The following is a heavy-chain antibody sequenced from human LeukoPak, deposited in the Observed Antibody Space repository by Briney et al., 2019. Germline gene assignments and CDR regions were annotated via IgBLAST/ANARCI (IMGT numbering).Heavy chain of an antibody. V-gene: IGHV1-2*02. CDR3: AREKGSRYCSGGSCYSYAFEI. Sequence: ASVKVSCKASGFTFIGYYMHWVRQAPGQGLEWMGWINPNSGGTNYAQKFQGRVTMTRDKPISTASMELSRLKSGDTAVYYCAREKGSRYCSGGSCYSYAFEIWGQGTLVTVSS. CDR2: INPNSGGT. D-gene: IGHD2-15*01. CDR1: GFTFIGYY. J-gene: IGHJ3*02.